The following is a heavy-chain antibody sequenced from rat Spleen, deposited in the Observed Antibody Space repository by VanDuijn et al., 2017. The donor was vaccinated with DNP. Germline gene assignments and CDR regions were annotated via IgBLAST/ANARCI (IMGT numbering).Heavy chain of an antibody. CDR2: ISASGGST. D-gene: IGHD1-11*01. CDR1: GFIFTNYG. J-gene: IGHJ2*01. CDR3: TTDFERGY. Sequence: EVQLVESGGGLVQPGGSLRVSCAASGFIFTNYGMAWVRQAPKKGLEWVASISASGGSTSYRDSVKGRFTISRDNAKSILYLQMDSLRSEDTATFYCTTDFERGYWGQGVMVTVSS. V-gene: IGHV5-19*01.